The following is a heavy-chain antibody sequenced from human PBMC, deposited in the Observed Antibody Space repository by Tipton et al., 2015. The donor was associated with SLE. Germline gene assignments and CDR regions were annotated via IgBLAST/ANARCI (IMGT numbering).Heavy chain of an antibody. CDR3: ARYRAAGYFDY. Sequence: TLSLICTVSGGSISSGSYYWSWIRQPAGKGLEWIGRIYTGGSTNYNPSLKSRVTISVDTSKNQFSLKLSSVTAADTAVYYCARYRAAGYFDYWGQGTLVTVSS. V-gene: IGHV4-61*02. CDR1: GGSISSGSYY. CDR2: IYTGGST. J-gene: IGHJ4*02. D-gene: IGHD6-13*01.